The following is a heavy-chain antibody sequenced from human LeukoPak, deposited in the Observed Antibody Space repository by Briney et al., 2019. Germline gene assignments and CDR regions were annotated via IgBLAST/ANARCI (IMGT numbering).Heavy chain of an antibody. Sequence: SETLSLTCTVSGGSISSGGYYWSWIRQPPGKGLEWIGSIYYSGSTYYNPSLKSRVTISVDTSKNQFSLKLSSVTAADTAVYYCASYDFWSAYFDYWGQGTLVTVSS. V-gene: IGHV4-39*01. CDR1: GGSISSGGYY. CDR2: IYYSGST. D-gene: IGHD3-3*01. CDR3: ASYDFWSAYFDY. J-gene: IGHJ4*02.